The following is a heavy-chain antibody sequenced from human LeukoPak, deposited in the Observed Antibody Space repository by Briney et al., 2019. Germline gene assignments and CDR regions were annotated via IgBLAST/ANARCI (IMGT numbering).Heavy chain of an antibody. Sequence: SETLSLTCAVYGGSFSGYYWSWIRQPPGKGLEWIGEINHSGSTNYNPSLKSRVTISVDTSKNQFSLKLSSVTAADTAVYYCARDSPRRGSYFDYWGQGTLVTVSS. D-gene: IGHD3-16*01. V-gene: IGHV4-34*01. CDR2: INHSGST. CDR1: GGSFSGYY. J-gene: IGHJ4*02. CDR3: ARDSPRRGSYFDY.